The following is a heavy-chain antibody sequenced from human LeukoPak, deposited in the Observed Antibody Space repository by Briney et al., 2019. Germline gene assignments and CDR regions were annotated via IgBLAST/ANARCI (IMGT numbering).Heavy chain of an antibody. D-gene: IGHD5-24*01. CDR3: ASSVVEMGDY. J-gene: IGHJ4*02. Sequence: PSETLSLTCAVYGGSFSGSYWSWIRQPPGKGLEWIGEINHGGSTNYNPSLKSRVTISVDTSKNQFSLKLSSVTAADTAVYYCASSVVEMGDYWGQGTLVTVSS. V-gene: IGHV4-34*01. CDR2: INHGGST. CDR1: GGSFSGSY.